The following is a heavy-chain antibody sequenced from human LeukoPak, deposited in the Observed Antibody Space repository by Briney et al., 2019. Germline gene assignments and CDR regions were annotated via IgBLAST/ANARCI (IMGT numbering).Heavy chain of an antibody. CDR3: ARFSIVAATGSFDY. Sequence: KPSETLSLTCAVYGGSFSGYYWSWIRQPAGKGLEWIGRIYTSGSTNYNPSLKSRVTMSVDTSKNQFSLKLSSVTAADTAVYYCARFSIVAATGSFDYWGQGTLVTVSS. D-gene: IGHD2-15*01. CDR2: IYTSGST. V-gene: IGHV4-59*10. CDR1: GGSFSGYY. J-gene: IGHJ4*02.